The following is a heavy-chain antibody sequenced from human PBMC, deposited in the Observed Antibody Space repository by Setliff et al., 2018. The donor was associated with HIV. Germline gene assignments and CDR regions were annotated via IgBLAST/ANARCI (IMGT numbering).Heavy chain of an antibody. Sequence: GASVKVSCKSSGYTFTSYTMHWVRQAPGQRLEWMGRINAGNGNTKYSQKFQGRVTITRDTSATTAYMELSSLRSDDTAVYYCARTPARKGRGVYYFDYWGQGTLVTVSS. V-gene: IGHV1-3*01. CDR3: ARTPARKGRGVYYFDY. D-gene: IGHD1-26*01. J-gene: IGHJ4*02. CDR1: GYTFTSYT. CDR2: INAGNGNT.